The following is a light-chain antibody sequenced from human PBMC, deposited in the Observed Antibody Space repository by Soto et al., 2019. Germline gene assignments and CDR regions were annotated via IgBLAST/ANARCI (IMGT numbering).Light chain of an antibody. CDR1: QAISSH. J-gene: IGKJ4*01. V-gene: IGKV1-9*01. CDR2: GAS. CDR3: QQYNNWPRAT. Sequence: DIQLTQSPSFLSASVGGRVTITCRASQAISSHLAWYQQKPGKAPNLLIYGASTLQSGVPSRFSGSGSGTDFTLTISSLQPEDFAIYHCQQYNNWPRATFGGGTKVDIK.